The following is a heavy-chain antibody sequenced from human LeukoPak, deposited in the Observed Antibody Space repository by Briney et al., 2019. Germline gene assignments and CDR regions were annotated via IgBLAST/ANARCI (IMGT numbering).Heavy chain of an antibody. Sequence: GGSLRLSCAASQFTFSDYAMSWVRQAPGKGLEWVSAISGSGNTTYFGDSVTGRFTISRDNPKNTVYLQMNSLSAEDTAVYYCAKGPAPYCSGGSCYSPHWYFDLWGRGTLVTVSS. CDR1: QFTFSDYA. CDR2: ISGSGNTT. J-gene: IGHJ2*01. V-gene: IGHV3-23*01. D-gene: IGHD2-15*01. CDR3: AKGPAPYCSGGSCYSPHWYFDL.